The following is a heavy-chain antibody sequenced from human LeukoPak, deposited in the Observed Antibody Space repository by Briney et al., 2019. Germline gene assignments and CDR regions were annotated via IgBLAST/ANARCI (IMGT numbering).Heavy chain of an antibody. Sequence: PGGSLRLSCAASGYTFSSHGITWVRQAPGKGLEWVSTINGPGDNPYYAETVKGRFTISRDNSKNTVYLRMNSLKAEDTAIYYCAKVTVCFGCYFDYWGQGALVTVSS. CDR2: INGPGDNP. V-gene: IGHV3-23*01. J-gene: IGHJ4*02. D-gene: IGHD3-10*02. CDR1: GYTFSSHG. CDR3: AKVTVCFGCYFDY.